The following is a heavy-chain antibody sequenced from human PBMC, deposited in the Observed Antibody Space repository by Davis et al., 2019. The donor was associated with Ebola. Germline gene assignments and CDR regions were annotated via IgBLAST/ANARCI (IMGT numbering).Heavy chain of an antibody. CDR2: TYYNSKWYN. CDR3: ARGWLRGWFDP. Sequence: PSETLSLTCAISGDSVSSGSAAWNWIRQSTSRGLEWLGRTYYNSKWYNDYAVSVKSRITINPDTSKNQFSLQLNSVTPEDTAVYYCARGWLRGWFDPWGQGTLVTVSS. CDR1: GDSVSSGSAA. V-gene: IGHV6-1*01. D-gene: IGHD5-12*01. J-gene: IGHJ5*02.